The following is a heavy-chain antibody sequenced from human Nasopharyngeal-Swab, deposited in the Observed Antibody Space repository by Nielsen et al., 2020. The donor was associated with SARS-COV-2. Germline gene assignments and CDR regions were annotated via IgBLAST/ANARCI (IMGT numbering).Heavy chain of an antibody. Sequence: WMRQPPGKGLEWVAVISYDGSNKYYADSVKGRFTISRDNSKNTLYLQMNSLRAEDTAVYYCARVSSSSTTNWFDPWGQGTLVTVSS. CDR2: ISYDGSNK. CDR3: ARVSSSSTTNWFDP. V-gene: IGHV3-30*03. J-gene: IGHJ5*02. D-gene: IGHD6-6*01.